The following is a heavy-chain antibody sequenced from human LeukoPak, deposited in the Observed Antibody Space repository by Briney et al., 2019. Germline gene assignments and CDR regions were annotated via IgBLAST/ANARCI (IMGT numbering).Heavy chain of an antibody. CDR3: ASGSGDYDAFDI. CDR2: IYYSGCT. CDR1: GGSISSHY. Sequence: SETLSLTCTVSGGSISSHYWSWIRQPPGKGLEWIGYIYYSGCTNYKHTLKSRVTISVAPSKTQSSMKLSSVTAADTAVYYCASGSGDYDAFDIWGQGTMVTVSS. V-gene: IGHV4-59*08. D-gene: IGHD4-17*01. J-gene: IGHJ3*02.